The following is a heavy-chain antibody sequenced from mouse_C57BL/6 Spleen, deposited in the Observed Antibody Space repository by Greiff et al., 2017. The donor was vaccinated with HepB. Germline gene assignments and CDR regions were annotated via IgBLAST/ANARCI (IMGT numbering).Heavy chain of an antibody. Sequence: VQGVESGAELVKPGASVKISCKASGYAFSSYWMNWVKQRPGKGLEWIGQIYPGDGDTNYNGKFKGKATLTADKSSSTAYMQLSSLTSEDSAVYFCARSSELYLDDWGQGTTLTVSS. CDR1: GYAFSSYW. V-gene: IGHV1-80*01. J-gene: IGHJ2*01. CDR3: ARSSELYLDD. CDR2: IYPGDGDT.